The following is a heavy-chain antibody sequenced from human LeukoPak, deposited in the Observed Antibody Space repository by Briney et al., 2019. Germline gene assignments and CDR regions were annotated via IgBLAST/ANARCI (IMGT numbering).Heavy chain of an antibody. CDR1: GFTFSSYS. J-gene: IGHJ4*02. CDR2: ISSSSSYI. Sequence: PGGSLRLSCAASGFTFSSYSMNWVRQAPGKGLEWVSSISSSSSYIYYADSVKGRFTISRDNAKNSLYLQMNSLRAEDTAVYYCAREPGYSYGYRDYWGQGTLVTVSS. CDR3: AREPGYSYGYRDY. V-gene: IGHV3-21*01. D-gene: IGHD5-18*01.